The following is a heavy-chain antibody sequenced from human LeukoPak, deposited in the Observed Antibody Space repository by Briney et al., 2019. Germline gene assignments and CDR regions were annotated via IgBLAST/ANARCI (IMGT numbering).Heavy chain of an antibody. Sequence: SETLSLTCAVSGGSIRSSDWWTWVRQPPGKGLEWIGEIFHSGSTNYNPSLKSRVTISVDQPKNQFSLKLSSVTAADTAVYYCARVLSGSNFDYWGQGTLVTVSS. J-gene: IGHJ4*02. CDR2: IFHSGST. D-gene: IGHD3-22*01. V-gene: IGHV4-4*02. CDR3: ARVLSGSNFDY. CDR1: GGSIRSSDW.